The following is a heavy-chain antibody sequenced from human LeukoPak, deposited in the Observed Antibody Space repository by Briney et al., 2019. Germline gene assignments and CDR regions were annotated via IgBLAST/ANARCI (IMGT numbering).Heavy chain of an antibody. CDR3: ARDRQRYSSDWYLY. Sequence: QAGGSLRLSCAASGFTFSSYSMNWVRQAPGKGLEWVSYISSSSSTIYYADSVKGRFTISRDNAKNSLYLQMNSLRDEDTAVYYCARDRQRYSSDWYLYWGQGTLVTVSS. V-gene: IGHV3-48*02. D-gene: IGHD6-19*01. CDR2: ISSSSSTI. CDR1: GFTFSSYS. J-gene: IGHJ4*02.